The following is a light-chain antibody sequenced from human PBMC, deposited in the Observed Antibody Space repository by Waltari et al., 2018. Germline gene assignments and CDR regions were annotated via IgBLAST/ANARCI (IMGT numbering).Light chain of an antibody. J-gene: IGLJ1*01. V-gene: IGLV2-11*01. Sequence: QSALTQPRSVSGSPGQSVTISCIGTSSDVGVYNYVSWYQQYPAKAPKLVIYDVNKRPSGVPDRFSGSKSGNTASLTISGLQAEDEADYYCCSYAGSSTFYVFGSGTEVTV. CDR2: DVN. CDR3: CSYAGSSTFYV. CDR1: SSDVGVYNY.